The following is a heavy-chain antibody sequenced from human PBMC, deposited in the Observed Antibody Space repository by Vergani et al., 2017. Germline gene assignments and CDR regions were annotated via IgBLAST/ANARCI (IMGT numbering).Heavy chain of an antibody. D-gene: IGHD1-26*01. J-gene: IGHJ2*01. V-gene: IGHV3-9*01. CDR1: GFTFDDYA. Sequence: EVQLVESGGGLVQPGRSLRLSCAASGFTFDDYAMHWVRQAPGKGLEWVSGISWNSGSIGYADSVKGRFTISRDNAKNSLYLQMNSLRAEDTALYYCAKDISWGLLNGYFDLGGRGTLVTVSA. CDR3: AKDISWGLLNGYFDL. CDR2: ISWNSGSI.